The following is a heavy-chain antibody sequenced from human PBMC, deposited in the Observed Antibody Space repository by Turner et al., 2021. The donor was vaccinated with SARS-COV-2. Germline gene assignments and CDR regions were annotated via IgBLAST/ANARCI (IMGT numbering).Heavy chain of an antibody. Sequence: EVQLVEPGGGLIQPGGSLRLSCAASGFTVSSNYMSWVRQAPGKGLEWVSVISSGGRTYYADSVKGRFTISRDNSKNTLYLQMNSLRAEDTAVYYCARGGEYQLLHYYGMDVWGQGTTVTVSS. CDR2: ISSGGRT. CDR3: ARGGEYQLLHYYGMDV. J-gene: IGHJ6*02. V-gene: IGHV3-53*01. D-gene: IGHD2-2*01. CDR1: GFTVSSNY.